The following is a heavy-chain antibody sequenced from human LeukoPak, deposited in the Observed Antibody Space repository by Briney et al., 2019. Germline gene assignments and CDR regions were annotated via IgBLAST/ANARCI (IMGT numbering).Heavy chain of an antibody. J-gene: IGHJ3*02. Sequence: GGSLRLSCAASGFTFSSYSMNWVRQAPGKGLEWVSYISSSSTIYYADSVKGRFTISRDNAKNSLYLQMNSLRAEDTAVYYCARDDSSGSDAFDIWGQGTMVTVSS. D-gene: IGHD3-22*01. CDR2: ISSSSTI. CDR1: GFTFSSYS. CDR3: ARDDSSGSDAFDI. V-gene: IGHV3-48*01.